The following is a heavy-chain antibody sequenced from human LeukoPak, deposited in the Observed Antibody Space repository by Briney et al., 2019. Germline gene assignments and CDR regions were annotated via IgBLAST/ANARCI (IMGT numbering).Heavy chain of an antibody. Sequence: SETLSLTCAVSGGPFSGYFWSWIRQSSGKGLEWIGEIHNSGTTNYNPSLNSRVTISEDTSKNQFYLKLSSVTAANTAVYYCARDYYGPWGQGTLVTVSS. J-gene: IGHJ5*02. D-gene: IGHD3-10*01. CDR1: GGPFSGYF. CDR3: ARDYYGP. CDR2: IHNSGTT. V-gene: IGHV4-34*01.